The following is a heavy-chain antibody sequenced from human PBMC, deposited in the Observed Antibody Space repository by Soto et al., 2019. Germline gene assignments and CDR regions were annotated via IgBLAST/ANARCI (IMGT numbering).Heavy chain of an antibody. D-gene: IGHD5-18*01. V-gene: IGHV4-4*02. CDR1: VGSSSSSNW. CDR3: ARVPPGDSYGFYYYGMDV. Sequence: SETLSVTCAVSVGSSSSSNWWSCVRQPPGKGLEWIGEIYHSGSTNYNPSLKSRVTISVDKSKNQFSLKLSSVTAADTAVYYCARVPPGDSYGFYYYGMDVWGQGTTVTVSS. J-gene: IGHJ6*02. CDR2: IYHSGST.